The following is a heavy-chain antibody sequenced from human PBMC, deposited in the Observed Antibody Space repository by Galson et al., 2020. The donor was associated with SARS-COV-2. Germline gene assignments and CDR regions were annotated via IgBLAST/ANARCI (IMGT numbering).Heavy chain of an antibody. Sequence: GGSLRLSCAASGFTFSSYSMNWVRQAPGKGLEWVSSISSSSSYIYYADSVKGRFTISRDNAKNSLYLQTNSLRAEDTALYYCARDCNGITIFGVVSYYYMDVWGKGTTVTVSS. D-gene: IGHD3-3*01. CDR3: ARDCNGITIFGVVSYYYMDV. V-gene: IGHV3-21*01. CDR1: GFTFSSYS. CDR2: ISSSSSYI. J-gene: IGHJ6*03.